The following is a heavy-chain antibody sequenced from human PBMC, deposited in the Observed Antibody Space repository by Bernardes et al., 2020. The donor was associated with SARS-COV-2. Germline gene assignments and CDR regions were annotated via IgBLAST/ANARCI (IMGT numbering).Heavy chain of an antibody. CDR3: ARDLSHQVRRGFDL. Sequence: SETLSVTCTVSGGSIGSYYWAWIRQPPGKGLEWIGYIYYSGSTNYNPSLKSRVTISVDRSQNQFSLNPSSVTPADPAVYYCARDLSHQVRRGFDLWGRGTLVTVSS. CDR2: IYYSGST. CDR1: GGSIGSYY. D-gene: IGHD3-10*01. J-gene: IGHJ2*01. V-gene: IGHV4-59*01.